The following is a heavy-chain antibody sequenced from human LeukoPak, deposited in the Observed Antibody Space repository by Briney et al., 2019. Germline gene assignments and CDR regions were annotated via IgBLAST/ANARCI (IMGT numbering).Heavy chain of an antibody. Sequence: GGSLRLSCAVSGITLSNYGMSWVRQAPGKGLEWVAGISGSGGRPNYADSVKGRFTISRDNAKNTLCLQMNSLRAEDTAVYFCAKRGVVIRVILVGFHKEAYYFDSWGQGALVTVSS. D-gene: IGHD3-22*01. CDR1: GITLSNYG. CDR3: AKRGVVIRVILVGFHKEAYYFDS. J-gene: IGHJ4*02. V-gene: IGHV3-23*01. CDR2: ISGSGGRP.